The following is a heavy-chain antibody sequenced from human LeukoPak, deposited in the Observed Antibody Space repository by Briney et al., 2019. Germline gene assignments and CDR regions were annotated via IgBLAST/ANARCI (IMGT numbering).Heavy chain of an antibody. CDR3: ARGYYGSGSVPFYYYYYMDV. V-gene: IGHV1-18*01. D-gene: IGHD3-10*01. CDR2: ISAYNGNT. J-gene: IGHJ6*03. CDR1: GYTFTSYG. Sequence: ASVKVSCKASGYTFTSYGISWVRQAPGQGLEWMGWISAYNGNTNYAQKLQGRVTMTTDTSTSTAYMELRSLRSDDTAVYYCARGYYGSGSVPFYYYYYMDVWGKGTTVTISS.